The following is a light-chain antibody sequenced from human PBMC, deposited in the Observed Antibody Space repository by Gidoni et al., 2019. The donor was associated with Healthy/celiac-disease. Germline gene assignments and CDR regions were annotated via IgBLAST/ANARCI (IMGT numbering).Light chain of an antibody. CDR1: KLGDKY. V-gene: IGLV3-1*01. CDR3: QAWDSSTGV. CDR2: QDS. J-gene: IGLJ1*01. Sequence: SSELTQPPSVSVSPGQTACITCSGDKLGDKYACWYQQKPGQSPVLVIYQDSKRPSGIPERFSGSNSGNTATLTISGTQAMDEADYYCQAWDSSTGVFGTGTKVTVL.